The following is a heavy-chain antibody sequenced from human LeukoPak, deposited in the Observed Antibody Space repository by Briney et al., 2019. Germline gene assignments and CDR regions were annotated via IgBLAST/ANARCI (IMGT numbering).Heavy chain of an antibody. Sequence: GESLQISCQGSGYSFTSYWIGWVRQMPGKGLEWMGIIYPGDSDTRYSPSFQGQVTISADKSISTAYLQWSSLKASDTAMYYCARPSSGWYGDFDYWGQGTLVTVSS. CDR3: ARPSSGWYGDFDY. J-gene: IGHJ4*02. D-gene: IGHD6-19*01. CDR1: GYSFTSYW. V-gene: IGHV5-51*01. CDR2: IYPGDSDT.